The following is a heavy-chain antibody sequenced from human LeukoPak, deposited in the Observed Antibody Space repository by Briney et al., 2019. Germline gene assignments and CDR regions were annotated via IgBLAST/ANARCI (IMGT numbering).Heavy chain of an antibody. D-gene: IGHD3-9*01. CDR2: IHYSETT. Sequence: SETLSLTCTVSGGSINSYYWSWIRQPPGKGLEWIGHIHYSETTNYNPSLKSRVSISLDTSKNQFSLKVISVTATDTAVYYCARMTGAWFDPWGQGTLVTVSS. V-gene: IGHV4-59*01. J-gene: IGHJ5*02. CDR3: ARMTGAWFDP. CDR1: GGSINSYY.